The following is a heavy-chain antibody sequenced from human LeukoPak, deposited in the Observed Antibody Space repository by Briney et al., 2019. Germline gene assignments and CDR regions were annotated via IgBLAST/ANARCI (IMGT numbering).Heavy chain of an antibody. J-gene: IGHJ4*02. D-gene: IGHD1-26*01. CDR1: GYTFTSYY. CDR3: ARSEWELLFDY. Sequence: ASVKVSCKASGYTFTSYYMHWVRQAPGQGLEWMGIINPSGGSTSYAQKFQGRVTMTRDTSTSTVYMELSSLRSEDTAVNYCARSEWELLFDYWGQGTLVTVSS. V-gene: IGHV1-46*01. CDR2: INPSGGST.